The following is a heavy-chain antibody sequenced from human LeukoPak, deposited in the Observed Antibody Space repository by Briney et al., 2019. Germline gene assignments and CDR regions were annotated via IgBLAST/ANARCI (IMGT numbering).Heavy chain of an antibody. V-gene: IGHV3-53*01. CDR2: IHNDGST. Sequence: GGSLRFSCAAPGFIFSSNYMTWVRQAPGEGLEWVSVIHNDGSTYYTDSVKGRFTISRDNSKNTLYLQMNSLRVEDTAVYYCAALARDYWGQGTLVTVSS. D-gene: IGHD3-3*02. CDR3: AALARDY. J-gene: IGHJ4*02. CDR1: GFIFSSNY.